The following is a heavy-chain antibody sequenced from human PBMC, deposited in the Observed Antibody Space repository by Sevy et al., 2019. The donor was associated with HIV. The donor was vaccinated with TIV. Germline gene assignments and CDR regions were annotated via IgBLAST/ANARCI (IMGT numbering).Heavy chain of an antibody. CDR1: GYSFTRYW. CDR2: IYPGDSDT. D-gene: IGHD3-10*01. CDR3: TRGYYGSGSYYNNFFDY. V-gene: IGHV5-51*01. Sequence: GGSLRLSCEGSGYSFTRYWIGWVRQMPGKGLEWMGIIYPGDSDTRYSPSFQGQVTISADKSIRTAYLQWSSLKASDTAMYFCTRGYYGSGSYYNNFFDYWGQGTLVTVSS. J-gene: IGHJ4*02.